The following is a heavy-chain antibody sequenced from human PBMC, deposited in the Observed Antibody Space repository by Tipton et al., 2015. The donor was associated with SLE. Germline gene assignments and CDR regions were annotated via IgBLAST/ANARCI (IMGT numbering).Heavy chain of an antibody. J-gene: IGHJ3*02. V-gene: IGHV3-9*01. CDR3: AKSPGSGWSDAFHI. CDR1: GFAFHDYA. Sequence: SLRLSCAASGFAFHDYAMNWVRQVPGKGLEWVSGISWDSSTTDYADSVTGRFIISRDNAKNSLSPLMTNLRPEDTAVYHCAKSPGSGWSDAFHIWGQGTKVTVSS. D-gene: IGHD6-19*01. CDR2: ISWDSSTT.